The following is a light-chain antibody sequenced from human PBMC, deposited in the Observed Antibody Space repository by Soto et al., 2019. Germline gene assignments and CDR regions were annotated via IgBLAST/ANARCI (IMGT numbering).Light chain of an antibody. Sequence: EIVLTQSPGNLSLSPGERATLSCGASQSVTSNYLAGYQQKPGQAPRLLIFGASIRVKGSPARFIGSGSGTDFTLTISRLEPEDFAVYYCQHYVTSLTTFGQGTKVEVK. V-gene: IGKV3-20*01. J-gene: IGKJ1*01. CDR2: GAS. CDR1: QSVTSNY. CDR3: QHYVTSLTT.